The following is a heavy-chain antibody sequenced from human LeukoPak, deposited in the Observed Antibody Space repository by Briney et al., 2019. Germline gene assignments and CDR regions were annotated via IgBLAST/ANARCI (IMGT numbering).Heavy chain of an antibody. CDR2: IKQDGSER. D-gene: IGHD5-18*01. CDR1: GFTFSSFW. V-gene: IGHV3-7*03. J-gene: IGHJ4*02. Sequence: GGSLRLSCAASGFTFSSFWMNWVRQAPGKGLEWVANIKQDGSERYYVDSVKGRSTISRDNAKNSLFLQMNSLRVEDTAVYYCARGGTRGYSPVDYWGQGILVTVSS. CDR3: ARGGTRGYSPVDY.